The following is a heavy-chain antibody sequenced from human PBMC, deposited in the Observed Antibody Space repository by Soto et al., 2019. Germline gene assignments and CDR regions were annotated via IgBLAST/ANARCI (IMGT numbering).Heavy chain of an antibody. V-gene: IGHV1-69*13. J-gene: IGHJ4*02. CDR3: ARVGQLVHAVDY. Sequence: SVKVSCKASGGTFSSYAISWVRQAPGQGLEWMGGIIPIFGTANYAQKFQGRVTITADESTSTVYMELSSLRSEDTAVYYCARVGQLVHAVDYWGQGTLVTVSS. CDR2: IIPIFGTA. CDR1: GGTFSSYA. D-gene: IGHD6-6*01.